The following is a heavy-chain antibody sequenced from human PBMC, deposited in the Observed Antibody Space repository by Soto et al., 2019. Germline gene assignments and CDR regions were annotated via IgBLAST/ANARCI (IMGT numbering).Heavy chain of an antibody. CDR3: AKEGATRDFDY. CDR1: GFTFSNYV. CDR2: ISYDGSNK. Sequence: GGSLRASCAASGFTFSNYVLHWVRQAPGKGLEWVAGISYDGSNKYYAESMQGRFTISRDNSRNTLYLQMNSLRAEDTAVFYCAKEGATRDFDYWGQGTLVTVS. J-gene: IGHJ4*02. V-gene: IGHV3-30*18. D-gene: IGHD1-26*01.